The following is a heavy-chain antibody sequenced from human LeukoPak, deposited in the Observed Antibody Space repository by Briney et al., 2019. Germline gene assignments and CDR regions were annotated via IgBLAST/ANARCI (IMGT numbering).Heavy chain of an antibody. CDR2: IYHSGST. V-gene: IGHV4-30-2*01. CDR3: ARGGGYDPPLFDY. J-gene: IGHJ4*02. Sequence: SQTLSLTCAVSGGSISSGGYSWSWIRQPPGKGLEWIGCIYHSGSTYYNPPLKSRVTISVDRSKNQSSLKLSSVTAADTAVYYCARGGGYDPPLFDYWGQGTLVTVSS. D-gene: IGHD5-12*01. CDR1: GGSISSGGYS.